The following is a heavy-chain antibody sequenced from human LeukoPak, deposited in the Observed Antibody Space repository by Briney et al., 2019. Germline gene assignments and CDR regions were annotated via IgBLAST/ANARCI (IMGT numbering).Heavy chain of an antibody. Sequence: PSETLSLTCAVYGGSFSGYYWSWIRQPPGKGLEWIGEINHSGSTNYNPSLKSRVTISVDTSKNQSSLKLSSMTAADTAVYYCARGRALGTWGQGTLVTVSS. D-gene: IGHD3-16*01. V-gene: IGHV4-34*01. CDR3: ARGRALGT. J-gene: IGHJ5*02. CDR1: GGSFSGYY. CDR2: INHSGST.